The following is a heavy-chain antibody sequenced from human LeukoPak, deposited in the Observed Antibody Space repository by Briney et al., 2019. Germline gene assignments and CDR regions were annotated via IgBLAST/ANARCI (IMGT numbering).Heavy chain of an antibody. J-gene: IGHJ4*02. V-gene: IGHV4-59*12. CDR3: ARVARDIVVVPAAIRGYFDY. Sequence: SETLSLTCTVSGGSISSYYWSWIRQPPGKGLEWIGYIYYSGSTYYNPSLKSRVTISVDRSKNQFSLKLSSVTAADTAVYYCARVARDIVVVPAAIRGYFDYWGQGTLVTVSS. CDR1: GGSISSYY. CDR2: IYYSGST. D-gene: IGHD2-2*02.